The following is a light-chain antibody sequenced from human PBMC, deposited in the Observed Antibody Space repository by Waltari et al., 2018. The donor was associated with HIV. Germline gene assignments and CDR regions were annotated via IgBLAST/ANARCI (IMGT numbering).Light chain of an antibody. CDR1: QSIGVW. CDR2: KAS. V-gene: IGKV1-5*03. J-gene: IGKJ1*01. Sequence: DIQMTQSPSTLSASVGDTVTITCRASQSIGVWLDWYQQKPGKAQKFLISKASSLESGVPSRFSGSGAATEFTLTISSLQPDDFATYFCQEYTTYLGTFGQGTKVEIK. CDR3: QEYTTYLGT.